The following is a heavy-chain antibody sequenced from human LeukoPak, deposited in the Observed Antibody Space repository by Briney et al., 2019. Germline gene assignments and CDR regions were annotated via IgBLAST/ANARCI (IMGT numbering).Heavy chain of an antibody. CDR3: ARDWAAMVPGRAFDI. CDR1: GYTFTGYY. J-gene: IGHJ3*02. V-gene: IGHV1-2*02. Sequence: ASVKVSCKASGYTFTGYYMHWVRQAPGQGLEWMGWINPNSGGTNYAQKLQGRVTMTTDTSTSTAYMELRSLRSDDTAVYYCARDWAAMVPGRAFDIWGQGTMVTVSS. D-gene: IGHD5-18*01. CDR2: INPNSGGT.